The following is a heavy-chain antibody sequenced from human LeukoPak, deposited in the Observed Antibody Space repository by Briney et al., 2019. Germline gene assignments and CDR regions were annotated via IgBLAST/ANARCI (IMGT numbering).Heavy chain of an antibody. CDR3: ARHWIWNENWFDP. Sequence: SETLSLTCTVSGGSISSGSYYWSWIRQPPGKGLEWIGSIYYSGSTYYNPSLKSRVTISVDTSKNQFSLKLSSVTAADTAVYYCARHWIWNENWFDPWGQGTLVTVSS. CDR1: GGSISSGSYY. D-gene: IGHD1-1*01. V-gene: IGHV4-39*07. J-gene: IGHJ5*02. CDR2: IYYSGST.